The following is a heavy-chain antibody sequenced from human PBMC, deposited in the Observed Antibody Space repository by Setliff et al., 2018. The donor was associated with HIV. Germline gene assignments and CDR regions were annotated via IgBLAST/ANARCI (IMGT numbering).Heavy chain of an antibody. CDR3: ARDTYDSRGYFFGY. CDR2: IYYSGST. V-gene: IGHV4-39*07. CDR1: GGSISSGSYY. Sequence: ETLSLTCTVSGGSISSGSYYWGWIRQPPGKGLEWIGSIYYSGSTSYNPSLKSRVTISKDTSKNQFSLHLTAVTAADTAVYYCARDTYDSRGYFFGYWGQGTLVTVSS. J-gene: IGHJ4*02. D-gene: IGHD3-22*01.